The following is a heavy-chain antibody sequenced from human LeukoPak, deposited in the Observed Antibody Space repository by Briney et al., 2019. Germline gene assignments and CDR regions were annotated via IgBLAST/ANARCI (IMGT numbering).Heavy chain of an antibody. Sequence: GGSLRLSCAASGFTFSSYWMHWVRQAPGKGLVWVSRINSDGSSTSYADSVKGRFTISRDNAKNTLYLQMNSLRAEDTAVYYCARGRAVFWSGLWTTYYYGMDVWGQGTTVTVSS. CDR1: GFTFSSYW. J-gene: IGHJ6*02. V-gene: IGHV3-74*01. CDR3: ARGRAVFWSGLWTTYYYGMDV. CDR2: INSDGSST. D-gene: IGHD3-3*01.